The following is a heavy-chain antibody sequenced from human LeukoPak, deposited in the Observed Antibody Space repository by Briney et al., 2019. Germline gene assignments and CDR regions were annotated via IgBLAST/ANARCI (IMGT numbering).Heavy chain of an antibody. J-gene: IGHJ6*02. V-gene: IGHV4-39*07. D-gene: IGHD3-10*01. CDR3: ASTSITMVRPLGKGYYYGMDV. Sequence: PSETLSLTCTVSGGSISSSSYYWGWIRQPPGKGLEWIGSIYHSGSTYYNPSLKSRVTISVDTSKNQFSLKLSSVTAADTAVYYCASTSITMVRPLGKGYYYGMDVWGQGTTVTVSS. CDR2: IYHSGST. CDR1: GGSISSSSYY.